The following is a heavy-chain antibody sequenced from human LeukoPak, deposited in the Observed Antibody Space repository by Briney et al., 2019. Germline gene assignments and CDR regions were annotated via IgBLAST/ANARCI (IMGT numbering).Heavy chain of an antibody. CDR1: GYTFTGYS. J-gene: IGHJ4*02. V-gene: IGHV1-2*06. CDR2: INPNSDNT. D-gene: IGHD6-13*01. Sequence: ASVKASCKASGYTFTGYSIHWVRQAPGQGLEWMGRINPNSDNTYYAEKFQGRVTMTTDTSISTAYMDLSRLTSDDTAVYYCARDSSNWSAFDSWGQGTLVAVSP. CDR3: ARDSSNWSAFDS.